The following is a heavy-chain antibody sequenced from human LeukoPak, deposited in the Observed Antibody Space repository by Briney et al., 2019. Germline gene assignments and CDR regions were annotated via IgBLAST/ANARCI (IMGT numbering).Heavy chain of an antibody. V-gene: IGHV4-59*08. CDR2: IYYGVST. Sequence: PSETLSLTCTVSGASISTYYWSWIRQPPGNGLEWMGYIYYGVSTNYSPSLKSRVTISVDTSKNQLSLNLNSVTAADTAMYYCARHAGGGNTALDYWGQGTLVTVSS. D-gene: IGHD5-18*01. CDR1: GASISTYY. J-gene: IGHJ4*02. CDR3: ARHAGGGNTALDY.